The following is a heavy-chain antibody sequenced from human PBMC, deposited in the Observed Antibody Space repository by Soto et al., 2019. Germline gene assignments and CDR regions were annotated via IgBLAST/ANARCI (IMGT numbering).Heavy chain of an antibody. Sequence: QVQLVESGGGVVQPGKSLRLSCTASGFTFSTYVMQWVRQAPGKGLEWVAVISYDGSNKYHADSVKGRFTISRDNSKNTLYLQISSLRVEDTAVYYCAKELPGDAFDIWGQGTMVTVSS. J-gene: IGHJ3*02. CDR2: ISYDGSNK. V-gene: IGHV3-30*18. D-gene: IGHD2-15*01. CDR1: GFTFSTYV. CDR3: AKELPGDAFDI.